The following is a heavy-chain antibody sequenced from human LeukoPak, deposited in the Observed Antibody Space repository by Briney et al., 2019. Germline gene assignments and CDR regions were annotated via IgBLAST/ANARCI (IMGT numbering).Heavy chain of an antibody. J-gene: IGHJ4*02. D-gene: IGHD2-2*02. CDR3: ARQGIPAAIDDY. CDR2: LHSSGTS. Sequence: SETLSLTCTVSGPSISSGSYYCGWIRQPPGKGLEWIGTLHSSGTSYYNPSLKSRVTISVDTSKNQFSLKLNSVTAADTAVYYCARQGIPAAIDDYWGQGTLVTVSS. V-gene: IGHV4-39*01. CDR1: GPSISSGSYY.